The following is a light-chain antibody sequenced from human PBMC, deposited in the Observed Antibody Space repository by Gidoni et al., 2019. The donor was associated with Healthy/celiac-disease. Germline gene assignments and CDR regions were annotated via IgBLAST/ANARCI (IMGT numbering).Light chain of an antibody. J-gene: IGLJ1*01. V-gene: IGLV2-14*01. Sequence: QSALTQPASVSGSPGQSTTIPCTGTSSDVGGYNYVSWYQQHPGKAPKLMIYDVSNRPSGVSKRFSGSKSGNTASLTISGLQAEDEADYYCSSYTSSSTYVFGTGTKVTVL. CDR3: SSYTSSSTYV. CDR1: SSDVGGYNY. CDR2: DVS.